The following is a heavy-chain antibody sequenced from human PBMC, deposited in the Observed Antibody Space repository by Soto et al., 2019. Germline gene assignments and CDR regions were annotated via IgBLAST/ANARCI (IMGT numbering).Heavy chain of an antibody. CDR1: GFTFSDYY. Sequence: GSLRLSCAASGFTFSDYYMSWIRQAPGKGLEWVSYISSSSSYTNYADSVKGRFTISRDNAKNSLYPQMNSLRAEDTAVYYCARVLELDDYWGQGTLVTVSS. D-gene: IGHD1-7*01. CDR2: ISSSSSYT. CDR3: ARVLELDDY. V-gene: IGHV3-11*06. J-gene: IGHJ4*02.